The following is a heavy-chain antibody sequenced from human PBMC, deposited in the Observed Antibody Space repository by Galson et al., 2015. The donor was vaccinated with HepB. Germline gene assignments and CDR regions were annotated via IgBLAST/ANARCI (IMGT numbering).Heavy chain of an antibody. CDR2: ISGSGGST. Sequence: SLRLSCAASGFTFSSYAMSWVRQAPGKGLEWVSAISGSGGSTYYADSVKGRFTISRDNSKNTLYLQMNSLRAEDTAVYYCAKARSIAAAGTCWFDPWGQGTLVTVSS. V-gene: IGHV3-23*01. J-gene: IGHJ5*02. CDR3: AKARSIAAAGTCWFDP. D-gene: IGHD6-13*01. CDR1: GFTFSSYA.